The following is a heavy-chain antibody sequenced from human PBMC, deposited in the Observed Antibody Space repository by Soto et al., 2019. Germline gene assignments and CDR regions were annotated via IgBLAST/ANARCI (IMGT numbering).Heavy chain of an antibody. CDR2: IYYSGST. J-gene: IGHJ4*02. Sequence: SGTLSLTCTVSGGSISSYYWSWVRQPPGKGLEWIGYIYYSGSTNYNPSLKSRVTISVDTSKNQFSLQLSSVTAADTAVYYCSSEQDLPAAVYNFGYWGLGTPVTGSS. CDR3: SSEQDLPAAVYNFGY. CDR1: GGSISSYY. V-gene: IGHV4-59*01. D-gene: IGHD6-13*01.